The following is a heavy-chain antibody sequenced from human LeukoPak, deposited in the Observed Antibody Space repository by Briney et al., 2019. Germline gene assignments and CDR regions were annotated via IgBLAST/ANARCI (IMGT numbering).Heavy chain of an antibody. CDR3: ATLSDYGDYGTGGY. CDR1: GGTFSSYA. J-gene: IGHJ4*02. CDR2: IIPIFGTA. Sequence: SVKVSCKASGGTFSSYAISWARQAPGQGLEWMGGIIPIFGTANYAQKFQGRVTITADESTSTAYMELSSLRSEDTAVYYCATLSDYGDYGTGGYWGQGTLVTVSS. D-gene: IGHD4-17*01. V-gene: IGHV1-69*13.